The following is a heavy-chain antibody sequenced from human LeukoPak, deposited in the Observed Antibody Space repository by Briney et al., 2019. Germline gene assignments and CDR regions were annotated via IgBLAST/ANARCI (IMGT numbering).Heavy chain of an antibody. D-gene: IGHD2-21*02. J-gene: IGHJ5*02. Sequence: GRSLRLSCAASGFTFSSYWMHWVRQAPGKGLVWVSRINSDGSSTSYADSVKGRFTISRDNAKNTLYLQMNSLRAEDTAVYYCARDRCGGDCHAPTNWFDPWGQGTLVTVSS. CDR3: ARDRCGGDCHAPTNWFDP. CDR2: INSDGSST. V-gene: IGHV3-74*01. CDR1: GFTFSSYW.